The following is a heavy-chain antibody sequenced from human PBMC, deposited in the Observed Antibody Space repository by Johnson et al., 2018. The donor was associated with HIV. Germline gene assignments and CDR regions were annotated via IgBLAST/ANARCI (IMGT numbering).Heavy chain of an antibody. CDR1: GFTFSSYG. Sequence: QVQLVESGGGVVQPGGSLRLSCAASGFTFSSYGMHWVRQAPGKGLEWVAVIWYDGSNKFYADSVKGRFTISRDNSKNTLYLQLNSLRADDTALYYCARELGIQSFDLWGQGTMVTVSS. V-gene: IGHV3-30*02. CDR2: IWYDGSNK. CDR3: ARELGIQSFDL. J-gene: IGHJ3*01. D-gene: IGHD7-27*01.